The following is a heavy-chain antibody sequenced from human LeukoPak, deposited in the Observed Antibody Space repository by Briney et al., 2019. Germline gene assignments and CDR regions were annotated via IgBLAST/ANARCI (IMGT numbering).Heavy chain of an antibody. CDR1: GGSISSSSYY. J-gene: IGHJ4*02. CDR2: IYYTGSP. D-gene: IGHD2-15*01. Sequence: SETLSLTCTVSGGSISSSSYYWGWIRQPPGKGLEWIGSIYYTGSPFYNPSLRSRVTMSVDTAENQFSLNLNSVTAAGTAIYYCARQTYFYEASGHLNDNWGQGTLVTVSS. CDR3: ARQTYFYEASGHLNDN. V-gene: IGHV4-39*01.